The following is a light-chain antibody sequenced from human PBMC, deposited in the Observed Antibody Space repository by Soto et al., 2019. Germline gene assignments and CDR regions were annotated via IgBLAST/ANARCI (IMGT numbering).Light chain of an antibody. CDR3: CSYAGTYTVV. CDR1: SSDVGGYNY. J-gene: IGLJ2*01. CDR2: DVS. Sequence: QSALTQPRSVSGSPGQSVTISCTGTSSDVGGYNYVSWYQQHPGNAPKLMIYDVSKRPSGVPDRFSGSKSANTASLTISGLQAEGEADYYCCSYAGTYTVVFGGGTKLTVL. V-gene: IGLV2-11*01.